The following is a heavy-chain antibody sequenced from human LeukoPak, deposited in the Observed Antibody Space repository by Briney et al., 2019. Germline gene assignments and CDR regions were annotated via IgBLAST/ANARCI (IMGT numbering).Heavy chain of an antibody. CDR2: FDLEDGET. D-gene: IGHD3-22*01. J-gene: IGHJ4*02. CDR3: ATSEYCYDSSGYYRNGYYFDY. V-gene: IGHV1-24*01. CDR1: GYTLTELS. Sequence: ASVKVSCKVSGYTLTELSMHWVREAPGKGLEWMGGFDLEDGETIYAQKFQGRVTMTEDTSTDTAYMELSSLRSQDTAVYYCATSEYCYDSSGYYRNGYYFDYWGQGTLVTVSS.